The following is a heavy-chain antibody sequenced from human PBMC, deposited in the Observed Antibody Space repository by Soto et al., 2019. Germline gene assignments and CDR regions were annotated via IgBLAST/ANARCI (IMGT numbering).Heavy chain of an antibody. CDR3: ARDHSGYDLESGVSYYYGMDV. Sequence: PSETLSLTCTVSGGSISSGGYYWSWIRQHPGKGLEWIGYIYYSGSTYYNPSLKSRVTISVDTSKNRFSLKLSSVTAADTAVYYCARDHSGYDLESGVSYYYGMDVWGQGTTVTVSS. CDR1: GGSISSGGYY. J-gene: IGHJ6*02. V-gene: IGHV4-31*03. D-gene: IGHD5-12*01. CDR2: IYYSGST.